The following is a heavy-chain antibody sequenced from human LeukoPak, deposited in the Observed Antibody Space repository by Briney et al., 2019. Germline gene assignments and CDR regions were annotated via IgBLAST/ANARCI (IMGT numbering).Heavy chain of an antibody. Sequence: GGSLRLSCAASGFTFSSYTMNWVRQAPGKELEWVSSITGRSRYIYYADSVRGRFTISRDNAKNSLYLQMNSLRAEDTAVYYCAKDLTVTSTCYFDAWGQGTLVTVSS. CDR3: AKDLTVTSTCYFDA. D-gene: IGHD4-11*01. CDR2: ITGRSRYI. V-gene: IGHV3-21*01. J-gene: IGHJ5*02. CDR1: GFTFSSYT.